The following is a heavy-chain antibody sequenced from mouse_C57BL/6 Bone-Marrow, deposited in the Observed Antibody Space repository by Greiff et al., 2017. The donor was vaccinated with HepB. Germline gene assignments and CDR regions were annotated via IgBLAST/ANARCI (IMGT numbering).Heavy chain of an antibody. CDR3: ARGGLRPWFAY. V-gene: IGHV5-4*01. CDR1: GYTFSSYA. D-gene: IGHD2-4*01. J-gene: IGHJ3*01. Sequence: EVHLVESGGGLVKPGGSLKLSCAASGYTFSSYAISWVRQTPEKRLEWVATIIDGASYTNYQDNVKGRCTISRDTAKNNLYLQLSHLTSEDTAMYYCARGGLRPWFAYWGQGTLVTVSA. CDR2: IIDGASYT.